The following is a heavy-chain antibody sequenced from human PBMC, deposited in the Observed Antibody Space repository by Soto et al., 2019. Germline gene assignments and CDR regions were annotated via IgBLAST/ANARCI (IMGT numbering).Heavy chain of an antibody. Sequence: GGSLRLSCAASGFTFSDYYMSWIRQAPGKGLEWVSYISSSGSTIYYADSVKGRFTISRDNAKNSLYLQMNSLRAEDTAXYYCARDIGLAEYYFDYWGQGTLVTVSS. CDR2: ISSSGSTI. D-gene: IGHD3-16*02. V-gene: IGHV3-11*01. CDR1: GFTFSDYY. J-gene: IGHJ4*02. CDR3: ARDIGLAEYYFDY.